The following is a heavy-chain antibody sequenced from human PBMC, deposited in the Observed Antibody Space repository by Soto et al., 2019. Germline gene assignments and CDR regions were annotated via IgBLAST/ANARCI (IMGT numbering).Heavy chain of an antibody. Sequence: EVQLLESGGGLVQPGGSLRLSCAASGFTFSKFAMTWVRQAPGKGLEWVSTIINSGGTTYYADSVKGRFTISRDNSKNTLFLQMNSLRAEDTAVYYCAEWGFYDGFDYWGQGTLVTVSS. CDR1: GFTFSKFA. CDR3: AEWGFYDGFDY. D-gene: IGHD5-12*01. J-gene: IGHJ4*02. CDR2: IINSGGTT. V-gene: IGHV3-23*01.